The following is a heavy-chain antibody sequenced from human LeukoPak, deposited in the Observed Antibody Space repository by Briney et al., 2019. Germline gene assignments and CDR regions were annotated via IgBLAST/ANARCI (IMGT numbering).Heavy chain of an antibody. V-gene: IGHV3-48*04. CDR2: ISRTSSTI. D-gene: IGHD3-10*02. Sequence: GGSLRLSCEASGFTFSTYSMNWVRQAPGKGLEWVSQISRTSSTIYYADSVKGRFTISRDNAKNSLYLQMNSLRAEDTAVYYCAELGITMIGGVWGKGTTVTISS. J-gene: IGHJ6*04. CDR1: GFTFSTYS. CDR3: AELGITMIGGV.